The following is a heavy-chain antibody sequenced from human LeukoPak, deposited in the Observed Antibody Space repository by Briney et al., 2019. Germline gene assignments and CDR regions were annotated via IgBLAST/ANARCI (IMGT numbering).Heavy chain of an antibody. CDR1: GFTFSSYA. Sequence: GGSLRLSCAASGFTFSSYAMHWVRQAPGKGLEWVAVISYDGSNKYYADSVKGRFTISRDNSKNTLYLQMNSPRAEDTAVYYCARPLIVVVVAATPIDYWGQGTLVTVSS. J-gene: IGHJ4*02. D-gene: IGHD2-15*01. V-gene: IGHV3-30*04. CDR2: ISYDGSNK. CDR3: ARPLIVVVVAATPIDY.